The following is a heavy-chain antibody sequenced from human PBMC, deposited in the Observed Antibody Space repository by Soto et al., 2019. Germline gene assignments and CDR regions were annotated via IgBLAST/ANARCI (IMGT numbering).Heavy chain of an antibody. CDR3: ARMVRGSKIDYYYYMDV. D-gene: IGHD3-10*01. CDR2: ISASNGDT. J-gene: IGHJ6*03. Sequence: QVELVQSGVEVKKPGASVKDSCKASGYTFTNHGLSWVRQAPGQGLEWMGWISASNGDTNYAQKFLGRVTVTTDTSTSTGYMELRSLKSEDTAVYYCARMVRGSKIDYYYYMDVWGKGTTVIVSS. V-gene: IGHV1-18*04. CDR1: GYTFTNHG.